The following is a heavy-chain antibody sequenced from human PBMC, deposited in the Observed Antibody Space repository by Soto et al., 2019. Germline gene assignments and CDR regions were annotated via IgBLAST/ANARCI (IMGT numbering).Heavy chain of an antibody. D-gene: IGHD1-7*01. Sequence: GASVKVSCKASGGTFSSYAISWVRQAPGQGLEWMGGIIPIFGTANYAQKFQGRVTITADESTSTAYMELSSLRSEDTAVYYCASPYPGTFYYYGMDVWGQGTTVTVSS. CDR2: IIPIFGTA. CDR1: GGTFSSYA. CDR3: ASPYPGTFYYYGMDV. J-gene: IGHJ6*02. V-gene: IGHV1-69*13.